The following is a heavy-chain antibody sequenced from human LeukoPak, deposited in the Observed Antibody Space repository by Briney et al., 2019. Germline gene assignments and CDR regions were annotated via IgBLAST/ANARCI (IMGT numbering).Heavy chain of an antibody. CDR3: ARGPPTIVVVITTGDFDS. CDR1: GYTFTGYY. Sequence: GASVPVSCKASGYTFTGYYLHWVRQAPGQGLEWMGWINPNSGGTNYAQKFQGRVTMTRDTSISTAYMELRRLRSDDRAVYYCARGPPTIVVVITTGDFDSWGQGTLVTVSS. V-gene: IGHV1-2*02. D-gene: IGHD3-22*01. CDR2: INPNSGGT. J-gene: IGHJ4*02.